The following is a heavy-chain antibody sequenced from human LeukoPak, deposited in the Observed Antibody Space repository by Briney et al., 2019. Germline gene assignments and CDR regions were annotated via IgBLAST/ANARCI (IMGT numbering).Heavy chain of an antibody. CDR1: GFTFSNYA. CDR3: AKKWGVGTTTLDYFDY. Sequence: GGSLRLSCAASGFTFSNYAMSWVRQAPGKGLEWVSGISGSGGSTYYADSVKGRFTISRDNSKNTLYLQMNSLTDEDAAVYYCAKKWGVGTTTLDYFDYWGQGTLVTVSS. CDR2: ISGSGGST. V-gene: IGHV3-23*01. D-gene: IGHD1-26*01. J-gene: IGHJ4*02.